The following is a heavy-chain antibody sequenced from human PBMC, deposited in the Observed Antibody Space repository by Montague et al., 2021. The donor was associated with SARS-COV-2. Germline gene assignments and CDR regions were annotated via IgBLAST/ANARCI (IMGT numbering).Heavy chain of an antibody. CDR2: ISSTTIYT. J-gene: IGHJ4*02. V-gene: IGHV3-11*05. CDR1: GFTFSDFY. CDR3: ARGIPPVY. Sequence: SLRLSCAASGFTFSDFYMSWIRQAPGKGLECVSYISSTTIYTNYADSVKGRFTISRDNAKNSLYLQMYSLRAEDTAVYYCARGIPPVYWGQGTLVTVSS. D-gene: IGHD1-14*01.